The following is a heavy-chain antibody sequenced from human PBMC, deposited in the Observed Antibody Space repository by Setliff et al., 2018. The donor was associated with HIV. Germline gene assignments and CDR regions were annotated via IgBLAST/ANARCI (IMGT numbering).Heavy chain of an antibody. Sequence: AGGSLRLSCAASGFTFRSYCMAWVRQAPAKGLEWVANISPDGSATYYVDSVKGRFTISRDNAKNSLYLQLNSLRAEDTAVYYCAKGQQWLVAGPRDGMDVWGQGTTVTVSS. J-gene: IGHJ6*02. CDR3: AKGQQWLVAGPRDGMDV. CDR1: GFTFRSYC. CDR2: ISPDGSAT. V-gene: IGHV3-7*03. D-gene: IGHD6-19*01.